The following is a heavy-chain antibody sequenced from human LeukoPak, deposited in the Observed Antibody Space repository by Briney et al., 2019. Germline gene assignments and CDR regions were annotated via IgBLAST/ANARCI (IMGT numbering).Heavy chain of an antibody. Sequence: KPSETLSLTCTVSGGSISSSSYYWGWIRQPPGKGLEWIGSIYYSGSTYYNPSLKSRVTISVDTSKNQFSLKLSSVTAADTAVYYCARLPLGSSSYFDYWSQGTLVTVSS. CDR2: IYYSGST. D-gene: IGHD6-6*01. V-gene: IGHV4-39*01. CDR1: GGSISSSSYY. J-gene: IGHJ4*02. CDR3: ARLPLGSSSYFDY.